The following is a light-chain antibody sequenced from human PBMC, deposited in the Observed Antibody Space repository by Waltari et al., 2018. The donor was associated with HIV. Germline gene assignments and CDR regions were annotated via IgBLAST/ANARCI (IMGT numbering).Light chain of an antibody. J-gene: IGLJ3*02. CDR1: NLQHKY. CDR2: QDT. Sequence: SYDLTQPPSVSVSSGQTATVTCSGLNLQHKYVSWYQQRSGQSPVLVIYQDTKRPPGIPERFVGSTSENTATLTINETQPLDEAHYSGQAWDSGTIVFGGGTRLTVL. V-gene: IGLV3-1*01. CDR3: QAWDSGTIV.